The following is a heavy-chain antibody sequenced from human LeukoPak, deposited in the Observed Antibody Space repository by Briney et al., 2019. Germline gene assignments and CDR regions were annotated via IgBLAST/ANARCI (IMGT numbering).Heavy chain of an antibody. Sequence: GGSLRLSCAASGFTFSSYWMSWVRQAPGKGLEWVANIKQDGSEKYYVDSVKGRFTISRDNAKNSLYLQMNSLRAEDTAVYYCARDGKYYYDSSGYFGYWGQGTLVTVSS. CDR2: IKQDGSEK. CDR3: ARDGKYYYDSSGYFGY. J-gene: IGHJ4*02. V-gene: IGHV3-7*01. CDR1: GFTFSSYW. D-gene: IGHD3-22*01.